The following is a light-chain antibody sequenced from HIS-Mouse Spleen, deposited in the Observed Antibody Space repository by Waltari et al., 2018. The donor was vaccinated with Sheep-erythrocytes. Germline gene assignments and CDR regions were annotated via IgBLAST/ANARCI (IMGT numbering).Light chain of an antibody. CDR1: QGIISA. J-gene: IGKJ2*01. V-gene: IGKV1-13*02. Sequence: AIQLTQSPSSLSASVGERVTITCRASQGIISALAWYQQKPGKAPKLLIYDASSLESGVPSRFSGSGSGTDFTLTISSLQPEDFATYYCQQFNSYLYTFGQGTKLEIK. CDR2: DAS. CDR3: QQFNSYLYT.